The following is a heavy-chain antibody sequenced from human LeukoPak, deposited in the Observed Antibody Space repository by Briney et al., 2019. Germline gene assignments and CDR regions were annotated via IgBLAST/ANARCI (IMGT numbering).Heavy chain of an antibody. CDR3: ARDFGGLRWNYYFDY. J-gene: IGHJ4*02. D-gene: IGHD4-23*01. Sequence: GGSLRLSCVASGFIFSDYAMHWVRQAPGKGLEWMAIISHDATNEYHADSVKGRFTISRDNSKNTLYLQMNSLIPEDTAVYLCARDFGGLRWNYYFDYWGQGTLVTVPS. V-gene: IGHV3-30*04. CDR2: ISHDATNE. CDR1: GFIFSDYA.